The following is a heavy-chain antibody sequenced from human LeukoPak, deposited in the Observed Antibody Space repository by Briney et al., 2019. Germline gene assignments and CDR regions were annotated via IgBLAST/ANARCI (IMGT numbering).Heavy chain of an antibody. CDR2: IYYSGST. CDR3: ARLTFRSIAAANDAFDI. V-gene: IGHV4-39*01. CDR1: GGSISSSSYY. J-gene: IGHJ3*02. Sequence: PSETLSLTCTVSGGSISSSSYYWGWIRQPPGKGLEWNGSIYYSGSTYYNPSLKSQVTISVDTSKNQFSLKLSSVTAADTAVYYCARLTFRSIAAANDAFDIWGQGTMVTVSS. D-gene: IGHD6-13*01.